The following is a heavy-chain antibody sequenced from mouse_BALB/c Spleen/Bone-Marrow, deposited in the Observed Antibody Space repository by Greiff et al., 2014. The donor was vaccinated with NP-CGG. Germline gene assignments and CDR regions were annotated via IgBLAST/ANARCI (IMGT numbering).Heavy chain of an antibody. V-gene: IGHV4-1*02. D-gene: IGHD1-1*02. CDR2: VNPDSSTI. CDR1: GFDFSRYW. Sequence: DVKLVESGGGLVQPGGSLKLSCAASGFDFSRYWMSWVRQAPGKGLEWVGEVNPDSSTINYTPSLEDKLIISRDNAKNTLYLQMSKVRSEDTALYYCARPSRPYGPFDYWGQGTTLTVSS. CDR3: ARPSRPYGPFDY. J-gene: IGHJ2*01.